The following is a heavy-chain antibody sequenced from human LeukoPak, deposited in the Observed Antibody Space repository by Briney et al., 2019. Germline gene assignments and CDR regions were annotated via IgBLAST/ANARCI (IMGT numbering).Heavy chain of an antibody. CDR2: IYYSGST. D-gene: IGHD1-26*01. CDR1: GGSISSSSYY. V-gene: IGHV4-39*07. CDR3: ARGGGSPPDY. Sequence: SETLSLTCTASGGSISSSSYYWGWIRQPPGKGLEWIGSIYYSGSTYYNPSLKSRVTISVDRSKNQFSLKLTSVTAADTAVYYCARGGGSPPDYWGQGTLVTVSS. J-gene: IGHJ4*02.